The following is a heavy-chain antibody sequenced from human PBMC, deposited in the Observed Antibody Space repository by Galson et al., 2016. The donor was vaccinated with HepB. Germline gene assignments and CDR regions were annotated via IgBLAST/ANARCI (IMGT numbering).Heavy chain of an antibody. D-gene: IGHD2-2*01. CDR1: GGSISTNSW. CDR2: IYHSGDT. Sequence: ETLSLTCAVSGGSISTNSWWHWVRQSPGKGLEWIGEIYHSGDTNYNPSLKSRFTISVDNSKNQFSLSLSSVTAADTAVYYCATIRLLRLGTTCYGVGLDYWGHGTLVTVSS. J-gene: IGHJ4*03. CDR3: ATIRLLRLGTTCYGVGLDY. V-gene: IGHV4-4*02.